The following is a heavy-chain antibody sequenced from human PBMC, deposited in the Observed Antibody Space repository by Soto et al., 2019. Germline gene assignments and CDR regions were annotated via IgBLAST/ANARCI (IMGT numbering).Heavy chain of an antibody. D-gene: IGHD4-17*01. Sequence: QVQLQESGPGLVKPSETLSLTCTVSGGSISSYYWSWIRQHPGKGLEWIGYIYYSGSTNYNPSLKSRVTISVDTSKHQFSLKLSSVTAADTAVYYCARSGIRTVTITYWYFDLWGRGTLVTVSS. CDR1: GGSISSYY. CDR2: IYYSGST. CDR3: ARSGIRTVTITYWYFDL. V-gene: IGHV4-59*01. J-gene: IGHJ2*01.